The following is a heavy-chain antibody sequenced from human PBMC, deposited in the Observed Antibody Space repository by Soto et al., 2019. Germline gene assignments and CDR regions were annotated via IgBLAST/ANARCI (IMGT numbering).Heavy chain of an antibody. CDR3: ARVVGAKTAVAFDI. CDR1: GGTFSSYA. CDR2: IIPIFGTA. V-gene: IGHV1-69*13. Sequence: ASVKVSCKASGGTFSSYAISWVRQAPGQGLEWMGGIIPIFGTANYAQKFQGRVTITADESTSTAYMQLSSLRSEDTAMYYCARVVGAKTAVAFDIWGQRTMVTVSS. D-gene: IGHD1-26*01. J-gene: IGHJ3*02.